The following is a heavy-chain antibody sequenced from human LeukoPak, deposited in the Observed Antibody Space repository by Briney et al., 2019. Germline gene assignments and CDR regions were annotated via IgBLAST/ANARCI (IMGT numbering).Heavy chain of an antibody. V-gene: IGHV3-64*01. CDR3: ARAYCSGGSCYHDY. D-gene: IGHD2-15*01. CDR2: ISSNGGST. CDR1: GFTFSSYA. Sequence: PGGSLRLSCAASGFTFSSYAMHWVRQAPGKGLEYVSAISSNGGSTYYANSVKGRFTISRDNSKNTLYLQMGSLRADDMAVYYCARAYCSGGSCYHDYWGQGTLVTVSS. J-gene: IGHJ4*02.